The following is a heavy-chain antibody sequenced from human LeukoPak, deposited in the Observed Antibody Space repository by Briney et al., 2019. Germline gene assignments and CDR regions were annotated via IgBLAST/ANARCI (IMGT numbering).Heavy chain of an antibody. CDR3: TGSFGELTFFDY. CDR1: GFIFSDYG. CDR2: IGGRGGST. V-gene: IGHV3-23*01. Sequence: GGTLRLSCAASGFIFSDYGMSWVRQGPGKGLEWVSTIGGRGGSTYYADSVKGRFTISRDNSKNTLYLQMNSLKTEDTAVYYCTGSFGELTFFDYWGQGTLVTVSS. J-gene: IGHJ4*02. D-gene: IGHD3-10*01.